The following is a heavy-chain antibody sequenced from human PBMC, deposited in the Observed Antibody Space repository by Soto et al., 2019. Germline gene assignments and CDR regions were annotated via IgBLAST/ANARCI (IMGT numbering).Heavy chain of an antibody. CDR3: ATRNVLLWFGELFRDYYYGMDV. D-gene: IGHD3-10*01. CDR1: GYNFPIYW. Sequence: GESLKISCKGSGYNFPIYWIGWVRQMPGKGLEWMGIIYPDDSDTRYSPSFQGQVTISADTSTRTAYVQWSSLKASDTAMYYCATRNVLLWFGELFRDYYYGMDVWGQGTTVTVSS. V-gene: IGHV5-51*01. CDR2: IYPDDSDT. J-gene: IGHJ6*02.